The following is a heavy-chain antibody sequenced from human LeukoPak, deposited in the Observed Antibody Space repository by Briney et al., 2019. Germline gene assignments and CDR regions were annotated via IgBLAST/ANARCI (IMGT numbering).Heavy chain of an antibody. D-gene: IGHD2-2*01. J-gene: IGHJ4*02. CDR1: GYTFTSYY. CDR3: AKDEWGVVPAANFDY. CDR2: INPSGGST. V-gene: IGHV1-46*01. Sequence: AASVKVSCKASGYTFTSYYMHWVRQAPGQGLEWMGIINPSGGSTSYAQKFQGRVTMTRDTSTSTVYMELGSLRAEDTAVYYCAKDEWGVVPAANFDYWGQGTLVTVSP.